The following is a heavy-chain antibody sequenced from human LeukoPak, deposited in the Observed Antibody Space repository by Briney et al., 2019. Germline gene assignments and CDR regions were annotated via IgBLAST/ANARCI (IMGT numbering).Heavy chain of an antibody. CDR1: GFTFSRYA. Sequence: GGSLRLSCAASGFTFSRYAMSWVRQAPGKGLEWDSAISGSGGGTYYADSVKGRFTISRDNSKNTLYLQMNSLRAEDTAVYYCAKRRDYYGSGSYNYWGQGTLVTVSS. CDR2: ISGSGGGT. D-gene: IGHD3-10*01. V-gene: IGHV3-23*01. J-gene: IGHJ4*02. CDR3: AKRRDYYGSGSYNY.